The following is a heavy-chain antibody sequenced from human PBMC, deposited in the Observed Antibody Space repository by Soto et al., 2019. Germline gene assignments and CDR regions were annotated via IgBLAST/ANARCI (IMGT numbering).Heavy chain of an antibody. CDR2: IKQDGSEK. V-gene: IGHV3-7*03. J-gene: IGHJ3*02. CDR3: ARAYWAFDI. Sequence: GGCLRLSGVAAECAYSRCWMIWVRQAPGKGLEWVANIKQDGSEKYYVDSVKGRFTISRDNAKNSLYLQMNSLRAEDTAVYYCARAYWAFDIWGQGTMVTVSS. D-gene: IGHD2-15*01. CDR1: ECAYSRCW.